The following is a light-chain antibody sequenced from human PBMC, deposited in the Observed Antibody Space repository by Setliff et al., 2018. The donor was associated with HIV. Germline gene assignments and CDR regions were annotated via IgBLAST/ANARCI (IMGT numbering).Light chain of an antibody. CDR1: SSDVGKYNF. Sequence: QSALTQPASVSGSPGQSITISCTGTSSDVGKYNFVSWYQQHPGKAPKIIIYEVTDRPSGVSHRFSGSKSGITASLTISGLQAEDEAEYYCSSYTTSSTWVFGGGTKVTVL. J-gene: IGLJ3*02. CDR2: EVT. V-gene: IGLV2-14*03. CDR3: SSYTTSSTWV.